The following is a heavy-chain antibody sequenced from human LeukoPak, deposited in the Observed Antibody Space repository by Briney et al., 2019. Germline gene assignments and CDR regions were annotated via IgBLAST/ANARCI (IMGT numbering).Heavy chain of an antibody. CDR2: MYYSGTT. CDR1: GVSISSDKYY. D-gene: IGHD2-21*01. V-gene: IGHV4-31*03. Sequence: PSETLSLICSVSGVSISSDKYYWAWFRQRPGKGLEWIGYMYYSGTTSYNPSLKSRGSISVDTSRSQFSLKLSSVTAADTAVYYCATPYCGTISCLDVFDIWGQGTMVTVSS. J-gene: IGHJ3*02. CDR3: ATPYCGTISCLDVFDI.